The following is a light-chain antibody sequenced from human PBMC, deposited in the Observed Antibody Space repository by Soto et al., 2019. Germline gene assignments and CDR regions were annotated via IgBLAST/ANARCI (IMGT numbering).Light chain of an antibody. J-gene: IGLJ1*01. Sequence: QSALTQPASVSGSPGQSITISCTGISGDIGGYNYVSWYQQHPGKAPKLLISEVTNRPSGVSNRFSGSKSGNTASLTISGLQAEDEADYYCSSYTSSSTPYVFGTGTKLTVL. CDR1: SGDIGGYNY. V-gene: IGLV2-14*01. CDR3: SSYTSSSTPYV. CDR2: EVT.